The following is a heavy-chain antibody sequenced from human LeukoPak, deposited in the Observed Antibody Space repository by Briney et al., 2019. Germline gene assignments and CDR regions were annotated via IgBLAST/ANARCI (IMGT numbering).Heavy chain of an antibody. CDR1: GFTFSSYW. D-gene: IGHD3-10*01. Sequence: GGSLRLSCAASGFTFSSYWMNWVRRAPGKGLEWVANIKRDGNEKNYVDSVKGRFSISRDNAKNSLYLQMDSLRAEDTAVYYCAKEGAYPIITYDSWGQGALVTVSS. V-gene: IGHV3-7*01. CDR2: IKRDGNEK. J-gene: IGHJ5*01. CDR3: AKEGAYPIITYDS.